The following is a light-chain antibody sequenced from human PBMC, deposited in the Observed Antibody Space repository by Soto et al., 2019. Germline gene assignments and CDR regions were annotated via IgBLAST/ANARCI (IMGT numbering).Light chain of an antibody. CDR3: QQYGRSPT. Sequence: EIFLTQSPDTLSLSPGERATLSCRASQSVSSNYLAWYQQKLGQAPRLLIYDASRRATGIPDRFSGSGSGTDFTLTISRLEPEDFVVYYCQQYGRSPTFGQGTKVDIK. V-gene: IGKV3-20*01. J-gene: IGKJ1*01. CDR2: DAS. CDR1: QSVSSNY.